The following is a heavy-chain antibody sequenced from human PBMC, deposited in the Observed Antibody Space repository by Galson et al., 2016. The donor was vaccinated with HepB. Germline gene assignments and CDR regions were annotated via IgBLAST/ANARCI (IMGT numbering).Heavy chain of an antibody. CDR2: IHYTGTT. V-gene: IGHV4-59*12. CDR3: ARRVRGVIISLNWFDP. CDR1: GDSISTYF. J-gene: IGHJ5*02. Sequence: ETLSLTCTVSGDSISTYFWTWIRQSPGKGLEWIGYIHYTGTTNYNPSLKGRLTISLETSKNQFSLKLSSVTAADTAVYYCARRVRGVIISLNWFDPWGQGTLVTVSS. D-gene: IGHD3-10*01.